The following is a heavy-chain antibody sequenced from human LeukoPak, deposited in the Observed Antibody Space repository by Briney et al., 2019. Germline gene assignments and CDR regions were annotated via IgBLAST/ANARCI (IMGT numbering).Heavy chain of an antibody. Sequence: GGSLRLSCAASGFTFSSYWMHWVRQAPGKGLEWVSAISGNGGSTYYADSVKGRFTISRDNSKNTLYLQVNSLRVDDTALYYCAKDLIYDILTVGDPYWGQGTLVTVSS. V-gene: IGHV3-23*01. CDR3: AKDLIYDILTVGDPY. J-gene: IGHJ4*02. D-gene: IGHD3-9*01. CDR1: GFTFSSYW. CDR2: ISGNGGST.